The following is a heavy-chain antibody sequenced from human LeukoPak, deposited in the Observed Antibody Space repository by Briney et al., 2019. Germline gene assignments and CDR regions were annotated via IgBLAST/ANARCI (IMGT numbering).Heavy chain of an antibody. CDR3: ARGRVSRITMVRGVIPSWFDP. V-gene: IGHV4-34*01. D-gene: IGHD3-10*01. Sequence: SETLSLTCTVSGGSISSYYWSWIRQPPGKGLEWIGEINHSGSTNYNPSLKSRVTISVDTSKNQFSLKLSSVTAADTAVYYCARGRVSRITMVRGVIPSWFDPWGQGTLVTVSS. J-gene: IGHJ5*02. CDR2: INHSGST. CDR1: GGSISSYY.